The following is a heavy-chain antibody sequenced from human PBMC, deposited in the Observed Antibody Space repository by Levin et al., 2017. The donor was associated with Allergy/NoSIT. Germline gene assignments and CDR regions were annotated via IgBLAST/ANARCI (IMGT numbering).Heavy chain of an antibody. CDR1: GFTVSGNF. Sequence: GGSLRLSCAASGFTVSGNFMSWVRQAPGKGLEWVSVIYSGGNTYYAESVKGRFTISRDSSTNTLYLQMNSLRADDTAVYYCARATDAWNYFDYWGQGTLVTVSS. J-gene: IGHJ4*02. V-gene: IGHV3-53*01. CDR2: IYSGGNT. CDR3: ARATDAWNYFDY.